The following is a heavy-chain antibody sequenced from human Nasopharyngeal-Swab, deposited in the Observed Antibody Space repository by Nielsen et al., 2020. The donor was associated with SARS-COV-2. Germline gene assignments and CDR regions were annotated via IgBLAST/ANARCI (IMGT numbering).Heavy chain of an antibody. D-gene: IGHD6-6*01. CDR2: LNFDGITT. CDR3: AAFISTRPLDY. V-gene: IGHV3-74*01. J-gene: IGHJ4*02. CDR1: GFDIRHFS. Sequence: GASLKISCAASGFDIRHFSMHWVRQAPGEVLVWVARLNFDGITTDYADSVKGRFTLSRDNAKNTLYLHMNSLRAEDTAVYFCAAFISTRPLDYWGQGTLVAVSS.